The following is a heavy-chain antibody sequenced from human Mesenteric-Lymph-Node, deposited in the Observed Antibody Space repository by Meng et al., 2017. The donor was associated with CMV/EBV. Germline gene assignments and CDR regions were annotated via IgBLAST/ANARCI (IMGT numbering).Heavy chain of an antibody. Sequence: SETLSLTCAISGDSVSSNSAAWNWIRQSPSRGLEWLGRTYYRSKWYNDYAVSVKSRITINPDTSKNQFSLQLSSVTAADTAVYYCARGYCDSSSCPFDPWGQGTLVTVSS. CDR2: TYYRSKWYN. J-gene: IGHJ5*02. D-gene: IGHD2-2*03. CDR3: ARGYCDSSSCPFDP. V-gene: IGHV6-1*01. CDR1: GDSVSSNSAA.